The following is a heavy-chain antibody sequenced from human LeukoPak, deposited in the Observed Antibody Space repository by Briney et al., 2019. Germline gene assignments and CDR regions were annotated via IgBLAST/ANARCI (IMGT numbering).Heavy chain of an antibody. V-gene: IGHV4-4*07. Sequence: PSETLSLTCTVSGGSISGYYWRWIRQPAGKGLELIGRIYTSEFTNYNPSLKSRVIMSVDTSKNQFSLKLNSVTAADTAVYYCARALSRSSSWEFDPWGQGILVTVSS. D-gene: IGHD6-13*01. CDR2: IYTSEFT. J-gene: IGHJ5*02. CDR3: ARALSRSSSWEFDP. CDR1: GGSISGYY.